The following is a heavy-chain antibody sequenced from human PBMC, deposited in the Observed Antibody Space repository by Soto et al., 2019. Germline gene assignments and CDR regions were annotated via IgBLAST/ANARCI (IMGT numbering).Heavy chain of an antibody. CDR1: GGSISSYY. Sequence: PSETLSLTCTVSGGSISSYYWSWIRQPPGKGLEWIGYIYYSGSTNYNPSLKSRVTISVDTSKNQFSLKLSSVTAADTAVYYCARGYYDFWSGYPVNWFDPWGQGTLVTVS. CDR3: ARGYYDFWSGYPVNWFDP. J-gene: IGHJ5*02. V-gene: IGHV4-59*01. D-gene: IGHD3-3*01. CDR2: IYYSGST.